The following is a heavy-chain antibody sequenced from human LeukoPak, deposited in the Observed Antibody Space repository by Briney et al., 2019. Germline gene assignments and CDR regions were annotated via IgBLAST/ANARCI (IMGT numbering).Heavy chain of an antibody. Sequence: ASVKVSCKASGGTFSSYAISWVRQAPGQGLEWMGGIIPIFGTANYAQKFQGRVTITTDESTSTAYMELSSLRSEDTAVYYCARSIVPDIVVVPAAIPSDYFDYWGQGTLVTVSS. CDR1: GGTFSSYA. V-gene: IGHV1-69*05. J-gene: IGHJ4*02. CDR3: ARSIVPDIVVVPAAIPSDYFDY. CDR2: IIPIFGTA. D-gene: IGHD2-2*01.